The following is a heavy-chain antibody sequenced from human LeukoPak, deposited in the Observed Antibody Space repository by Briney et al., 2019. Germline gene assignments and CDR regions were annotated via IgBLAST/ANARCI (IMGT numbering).Heavy chain of an antibody. CDR3: ARMTTGHDY. CDR1: GTSFSSYC. CDR2: VNHSGYT. V-gene: IGHV4-34*01. J-gene: IGHJ4*02. Sequence: PSETLSLTCGVSGTSFSSYCWSWIRQPPGKGLEWIGEVNHSGYTNTNPSLKSRVTISVDTSNNQFSLRLSSVTAADTAVYFCARMTTGHDYWGQGTLVTVSS. D-gene: IGHD4-17*01.